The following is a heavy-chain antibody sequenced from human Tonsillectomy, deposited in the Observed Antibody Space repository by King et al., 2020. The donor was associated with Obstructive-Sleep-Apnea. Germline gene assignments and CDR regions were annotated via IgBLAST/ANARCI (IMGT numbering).Heavy chain of an antibody. J-gene: IGHJ6*02. CDR1: GFTFSSYW. CDR2: IKQDGSEK. D-gene: IGHD4-17*01. CDR3: ARNDKTTVTTLAYYYYGMDV. V-gene: IGHV3-7*01. Sequence: VQLVQSGGGLVQPGGSLRLSCAASGFTFSSYWMSWVRQAPGKGLEWVANIKQDGSEKYYVDSVKGRFTISRDNAKNSLYLQMNSLRAEDTAVYYCARNDKTTVTTLAYYYYGMDVWGQGTTVTVSS.